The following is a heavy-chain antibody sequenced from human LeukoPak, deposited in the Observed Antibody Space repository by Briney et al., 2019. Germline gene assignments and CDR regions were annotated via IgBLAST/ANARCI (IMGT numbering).Heavy chain of an antibody. CDR1: GYIFTSYG. Sequence: ASVKVSCKTSGYIFTSYGISWVRQAPGQGLEWMGWISAYNGNTKYAQNFQGRVTVTTDTSTNTAYMELRSLRSDDTAVYYCARDMPGGSRSAPYLDYWGQGTLVTVSS. V-gene: IGHV1-18*01. CDR3: ARDMPGGSRSAPYLDY. J-gene: IGHJ4*02. D-gene: IGHD6-13*01. CDR2: ISAYNGNT.